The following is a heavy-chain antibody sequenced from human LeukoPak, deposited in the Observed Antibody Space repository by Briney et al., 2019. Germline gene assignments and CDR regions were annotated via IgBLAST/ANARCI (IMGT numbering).Heavy chain of an antibody. Sequence: PSETLSLTCTVSGGSISSSSYYWGWIRQPPGKGLEWIGSIYYSGSTYYNPSLKSRVTISVDTSKNQFSLKLSSVTAADTAVYYCARDGPYYYGSGSYIFDYWGQGTLVTVSS. CDR1: GGSISSSSYY. D-gene: IGHD3-10*01. CDR3: ARDGPYYYGSGSYIFDY. CDR2: IYYSGST. J-gene: IGHJ4*02. V-gene: IGHV4-39*07.